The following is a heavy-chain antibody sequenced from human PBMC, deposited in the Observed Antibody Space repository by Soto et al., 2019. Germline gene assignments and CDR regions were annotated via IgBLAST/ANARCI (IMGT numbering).Heavy chain of an antibody. CDR2: ISGSGGTT. Sequence: EVQLLESGGGLVQPGGSLRLSCAASGFTFSSHAMNWVRQAPGKGLEWVSLISGSGGTTYYADSVKGRFTISRDNSKDTLFLQVNSLRAEDTAVYYCARNLFQEPSPPGYWGQGTRVTVSS. J-gene: IGHJ4*02. V-gene: IGHV3-23*01. CDR1: GFTFSSHA. CDR3: ARNLFQEPSPPGY.